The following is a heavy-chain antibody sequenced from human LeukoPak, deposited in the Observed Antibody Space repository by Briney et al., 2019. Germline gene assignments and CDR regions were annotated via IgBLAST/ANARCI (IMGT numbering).Heavy chain of an antibody. CDR3: ANSPTLGV. CDR1: GFTFSGYA. J-gene: IGHJ4*02. CDR2: IYRVGAT. V-gene: IGHV3-53*05. Sequence: PGGSLRLSCVASGFTFSGYAMSWVRQAPGKGLEFVSLIYRVGATSYADSVKGRFTISRDNSKNTLYLQMNSLRVEDTAVYYCANSPTLGVWGQGTLVTVSS. D-gene: IGHD3-16*01.